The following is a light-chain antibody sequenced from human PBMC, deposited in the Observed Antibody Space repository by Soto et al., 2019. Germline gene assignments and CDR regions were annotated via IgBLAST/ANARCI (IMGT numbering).Light chain of an antibody. Sequence: DIQMTQSPSSLSASVGDRVTITCRASQGIRNALGWYQQKPGKAPKRLIYAASSLQSGVPSRFSGSGSGTEFTLTFSSLQPEDFATYYWLQHNSYPLTFGGGTKVEIK. CDR2: AAS. J-gene: IGKJ4*01. V-gene: IGKV1-17*01. CDR3: LQHNSYPLT. CDR1: QGIRNA.